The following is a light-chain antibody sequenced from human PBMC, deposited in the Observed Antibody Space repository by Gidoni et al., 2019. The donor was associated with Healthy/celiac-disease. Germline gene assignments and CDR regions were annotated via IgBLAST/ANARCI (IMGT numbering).Light chain of an antibody. J-gene: IGLJ1*01. CDR2: DVS. Sequence: SDLTQPASVSGSPGQSIPISCTGTSSDVGGYNYVSWYQQHPGKAPKLMIYDVSNRPSGVSNRFSGSKSGHTASLTISGLQAEDEADYYCSSYTSSSTLVFGTGTKVTVL. CDR1: SSDVGGYNY. V-gene: IGLV2-14*01. CDR3: SSYTSSSTLV.